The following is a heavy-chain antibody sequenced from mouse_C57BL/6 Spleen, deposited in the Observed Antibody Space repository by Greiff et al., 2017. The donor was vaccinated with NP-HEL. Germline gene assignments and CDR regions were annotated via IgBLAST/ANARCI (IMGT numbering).Heavy chain of an antibody. J-gene: IGHJ3*01. CDR1: GFTFSSYA. CDR2: ISDGGSYT. V-gene: IGHV5-4*03. D-gene: IGHD2-2*01. CDR3: VKINYGYDGFAY. Sequence: EVNLVESGGGLVKPGGSLKLSCAASGFTFSSYAMSWVRPTPEKRLEWVATISDGGSYTYYPDNVKGRFTISRDNAKNNVYLQMSHLKSEDTAMYYCVKINYGYDGFAYWGQVTLVTVSA.